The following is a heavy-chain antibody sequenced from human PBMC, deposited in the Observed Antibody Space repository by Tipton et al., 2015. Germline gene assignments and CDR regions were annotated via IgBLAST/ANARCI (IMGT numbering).Heavy chain of an antibody. V-gene: IGHV4-61*02. CDR3: ARESYNEGWYADS. J-gene: IGHJ4*02. CDR2: VYSSGKS. CDR1: GASISSGS. D-gene: IGHD6-19*01. Sequence: TLSLTCTVSGASISSGSWSWIRQAAGKGLEWIGRVYSSGKSDSNPSFRSRVIISLDRSMNQFSLRRSSVTAADTALYYCARESYNEGWYADSWGQGTLVTVSS.